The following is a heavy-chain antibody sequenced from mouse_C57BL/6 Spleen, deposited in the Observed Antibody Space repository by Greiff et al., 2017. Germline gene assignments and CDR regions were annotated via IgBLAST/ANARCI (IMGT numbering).Heavy chain of an antibody. J-gene: IGHJ4*01. CDR2: ISSGSSTI. CDR1: GFTFSDYG. D-gene: IGHD1-1*01. CDR3: ARPSYGRAMDY. Sequence: EVKLVESGGGLVKPGGSLKLSCAASGFTFSDYGMHWVRQAPEKGLEWVAYISSGSSTIYYADTVKGRFTISRDNAKNTLFLQMTSLRSEDTAMYYCARPSYGRAMDYWGQGTSVTVSS. V-gene: IGHV5-17*01.